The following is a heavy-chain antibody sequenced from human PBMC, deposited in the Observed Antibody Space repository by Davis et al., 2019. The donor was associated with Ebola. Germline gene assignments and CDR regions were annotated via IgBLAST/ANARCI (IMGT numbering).Heavy chain of an antibody. D-gene: IGHD3-10*01. CDR3: TKTIVAKAGDF. CDR1: GFAFGDHA. Sequence: PAGSLSLSCTGSGFAFGDHAIHWVRQAPGKGLEWVAGINWNSAFIFYVDSVKGRFTISRDNAKNSLYLHMNSLRVEDTAVYYCTKTIVAKAGDFWGQGTLVTVSS. CDR2: INWNSAFI. J-gene: IGHJ4*02. V-gene: IGHV3-9*01.